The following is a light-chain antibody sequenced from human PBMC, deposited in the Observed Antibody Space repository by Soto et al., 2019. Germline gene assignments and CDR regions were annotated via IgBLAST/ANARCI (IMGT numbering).Light chain of an antibody. J-gene: IGKJ1*01. CDR1: QTIRSY. V-gene: IGKV1-39*01. CDR2: AAS. Sequence: DIQMTQSPSSLSASVGDRVTITCRASQTIRSYLNWYQQKPGKAPKLLIYAASTLESGVPSRFSGNRSGTDFTLTISSLQPEDFAAYYCQQSSRTPWTFGQGTKVEIK. CDR3: QQSSRTPWT.